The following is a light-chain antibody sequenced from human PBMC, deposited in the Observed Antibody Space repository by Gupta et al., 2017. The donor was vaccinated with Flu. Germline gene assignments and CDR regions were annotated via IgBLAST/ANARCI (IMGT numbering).Light chain of an antibody. Sequence: QSALTHPASVSGSPGQSITISCTGTSSDIGSYKYVSWYQQHPGKAPQLLIYDVTNRPSGVSTRFSGSTSGDTASLTISGLQAEDEADYYCSSCTSSTTLVFGGGTRLTVL. CDR1: SSDIGSYKY. CDR3: SSCTSSTTLV. J-gene: IGLJ2*01. CDR2: DVT. V-gene: IGLV2-14*01.